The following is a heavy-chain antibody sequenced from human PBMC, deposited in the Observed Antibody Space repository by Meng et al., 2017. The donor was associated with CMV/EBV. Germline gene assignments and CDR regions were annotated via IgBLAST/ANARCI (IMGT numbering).Heavy chain of an antibody. Sequence: GSLRLSCTVSGGSVSSGSYYWSWIRQPPEKGLEWIGYIYYSGSTNYNPSLKSRVTISVDTSKNQFSLKLSSVTAADTAVYYCARDQGYCSSTSCLEGAFDIWGQGTMVTVS. V-gene: IGHV4-61*01. CDR1: GGSVSSGSYY. D-gene: IGHD2-2*01. J-gene: IGHJ3*02. CDR2: IYYSGST. CDR3: ARDQGYCSSTSCLEGAFDI.